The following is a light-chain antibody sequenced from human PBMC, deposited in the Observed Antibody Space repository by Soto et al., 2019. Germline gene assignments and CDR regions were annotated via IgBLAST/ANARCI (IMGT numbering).Light chain of an antibody. CDR1: SRDLDSFIF. V-gene: IGLV2-8*01. J-gene: IGLJ3*02. CDR3: STDVGSIEV. CDR2: DAI. Sequence: QSALTQPPSASGSPGQSVTISCTGTSRDLDSFIFVSWYQQHPGEAPKLMIYDAIKRPAGVPDRFSGSKSGNTASLTVARAQAEDEDDYFCSTDVGSIEVFGGGTKLTVL.